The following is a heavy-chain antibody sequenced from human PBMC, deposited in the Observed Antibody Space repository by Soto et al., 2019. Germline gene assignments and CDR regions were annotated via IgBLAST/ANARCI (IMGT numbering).Heavy chain of an antibody. CDR3: ARDQYYYDSSGYYAYYYGMDV. Sequence: SETLSLTCTVSGGSISSYYWSWIRQPPGKGLEWIGYIYYSGSTNYNPSLKSRVTISVDTSKNQSSLKLSSVTAADTAVYYCARDQYYYDSSGYYAYYYGMDVWGQGTTVTVSS. J-gene: IGHJ6*02. CDR2: IYYSGST. D-gene: IGHD3-22*01. V-gene: IGHV4-59*01. CDR1: GGSISSYY.